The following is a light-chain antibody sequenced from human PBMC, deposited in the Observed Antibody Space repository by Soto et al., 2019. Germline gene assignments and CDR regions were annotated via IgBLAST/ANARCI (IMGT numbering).Light chain of an antibody. CDR3: SSYTSSSTQV. V-gene: IGLV2-14*01. CDR2: DVS. J-gene: IGLJ1*01. Sequence: QSALTQPASVSGSRGQSITISCTGTSNDVGGYNYVSWYQQHPGKAPKLIIYDVSNRPSGVSNRFSGSKSGNTASLTISGLQAEDEADYYCSSYTSSSTQVFGTGTKVTVL. CDR1: SNDVGGYNY.